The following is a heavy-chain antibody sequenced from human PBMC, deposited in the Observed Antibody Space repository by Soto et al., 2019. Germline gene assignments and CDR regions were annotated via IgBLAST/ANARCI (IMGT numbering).Heavy chain of an antibody. V-gene: IGHV4-4*02. J-gene: IGHJ6*02. CDR1: GGSISSSNW. CDR3: ASIAVAGTYGMDV. CDR2: IYHSGST. D-gene: IGHD6-19*01. Sequence: ETLSLTCAVSGGSISSSNWWSWVRQPPGKGLEWIGEIYHSGSTNYNPSLKSRVTISVDKSKNQSSLKLSSVTAADTAVYYCASIAVAGTYGMDVWGQGTTVTVSS.